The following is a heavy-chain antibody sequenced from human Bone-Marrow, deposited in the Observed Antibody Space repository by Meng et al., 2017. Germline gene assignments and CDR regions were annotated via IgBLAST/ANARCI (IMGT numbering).Heavy chain of an antibody. D-gene: IGHD3-22*01. J-gene: IGHJ4*02. V-gene: IGHV3-23*01. CDR1: GFTFSSYA. CDR3: ARDAFRETSSGYYDY. Sequence: GESLKISCAASGFTFSSYAMSWVRQAPGKGLEWVSAISGSGGSTYYADSVKGRFTISRDNAKNSLYLQMNSLRAEDTAVYYCARDAFRETSSGYYDYWGQGTLVTVSS. CDR2: ISGSGGST.